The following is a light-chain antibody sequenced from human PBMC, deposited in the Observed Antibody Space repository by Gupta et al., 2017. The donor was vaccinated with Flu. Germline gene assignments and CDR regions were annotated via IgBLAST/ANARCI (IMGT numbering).Light chain of an antibody. CDR2: AAS. V-gene: IGKV1-39*01. J-gene: IGKJ1*01. CDR1: QSNSSN. Sequence: DRITITCRTSQSNSSNLNWYQQKPGKAPNRLIYAASNLQSGVPSKFSSSGSETDFTLPISSLQPEDFATYYCQQTYSTSWTFGQGTKVEIK. CDR3: QQTYSTSWT.